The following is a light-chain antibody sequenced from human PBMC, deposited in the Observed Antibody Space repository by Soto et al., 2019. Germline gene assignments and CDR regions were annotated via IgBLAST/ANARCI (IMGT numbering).Light chain of an antibody. Sequence: DMQMTQSPSTLSASGGEKSTIPSRASQSISTSLAWYQQKPGKAPKLLIHDASSLESGVPSRFSGSGSGTEFTLTISSLQPDDFATYYCQQYDSYSTFGQGTKVDIK. CDR1: QSISTS. CDR3: QQYDSYST. J-gene: IGKJ1*01. CDR2: DAS. V-gene: IGKV1-5*01.